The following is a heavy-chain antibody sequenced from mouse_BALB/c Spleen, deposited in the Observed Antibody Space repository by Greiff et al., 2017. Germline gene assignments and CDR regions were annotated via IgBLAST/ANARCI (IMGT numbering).Heavy chain of an antibody. CDR3: ARFYYGKGDYAMDY. J-gene: IGHJ4*01. V-gene: IGHV3-2*02. D-gene: IGHD2-1*01. CDR1: GYSITSDYA. Sequence: EVQLQESGPGLVKPSQSLSLTCTVTGYSITSDYAWNWIRQFPGNKLEWMGYISYSGSTSYNPSLKSRISITRDTSKNQFFLQLNSVTTEDTATYYCARFYYGKGDYAMDYWGQGTSVTVSS. CDR2: ISYSGST.